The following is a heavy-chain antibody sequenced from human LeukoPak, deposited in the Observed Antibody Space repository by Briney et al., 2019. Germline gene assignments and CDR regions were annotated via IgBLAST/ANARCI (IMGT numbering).Heavy chain of an antibody. V-gene: IGHV2-70*11. CDR1: GFSLTTSGMC. CDR2: IDWDDDK. J-gene: IGHJ4*02. D-gene: IGHD6-19*01. CDR3: ARTTPITVTGAGARHGLLDY. Sequence: SGPALVKPTQTLTLTCTFSGFSLTTSGMCVSWIRQPPGKALEWLARIDWDDDKYCSTSLKTRLTISKDTSKNQVVLTMTNMDPVDTATYYCARTTPITVTGAGARHGLLDYWGQGTLVTVSS.